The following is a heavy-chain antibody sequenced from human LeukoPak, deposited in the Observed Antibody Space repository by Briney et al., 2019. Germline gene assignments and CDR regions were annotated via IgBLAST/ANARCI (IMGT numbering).Heavy chain of an antibody. CDR3: AGVLLWFGELWAFDI. J-gene: IGHJ3*02. CDR1: GFTFSSYA. V-gene: IGHV3-30-3*01. D-gene: IGHD3-10*01. CDR2: ISYDGSNK. Sequence: PGGSLRPSCAASGFTFSSYAMHWVRQAPGKGLEWVAVISYDGSNKYYADSVKGRFTISRDNSKNTLYLQMNSLRAEDTAVYYCAGVLLWFGELWAFDIWGQGTMVTVSS.